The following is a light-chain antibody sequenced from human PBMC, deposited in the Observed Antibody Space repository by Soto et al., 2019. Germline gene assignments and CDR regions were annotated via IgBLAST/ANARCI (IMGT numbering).Light chain of an antibody. CDR3: CSYAGSSTLL. J-gene: IGLJ2*01. V-gene: IGLV2-23*01. CDR2: EGS. CDR1: SSDVGSYNL. Sequence: QSALTQPASVSGSPGQSITISCTGTSSDVGSYNLVSWYQQHPGKAPKLMIYEGSKRPSGVSYRFSGSKSGNTASLTISGLQAEDEADYYCCSYAGSSTLLFGGGTKVTVL.